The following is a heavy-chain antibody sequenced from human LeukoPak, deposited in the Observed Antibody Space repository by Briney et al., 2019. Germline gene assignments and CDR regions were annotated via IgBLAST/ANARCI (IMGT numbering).Heavy chain of an antibody. CDR2: ISAYNGNT. CDR1: GYTLTSYG. D-gene: IGHD6-13*01. Sequence: GASVKVSCKASGYTLTSYGISWVRQAPGQGLEWMGWISAYNGNTNYAQKLQGRVTMTTDTSTSTAYMELRSLRSDDTAVYYCARAMSRGIAAHWFDPWGQGTLVTVSS. J-gene: IGHJ5*02. CDR3: ARAMSRGIAAHWFDP. V-gene: IGHV1-18*01.